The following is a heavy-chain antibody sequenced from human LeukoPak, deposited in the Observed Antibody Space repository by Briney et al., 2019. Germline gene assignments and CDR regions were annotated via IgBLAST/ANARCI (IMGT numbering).Heavy chain of an antibody. Sequence: GGSLRLSCAASEFTFSNYAMSWVRQAPGKGLEWVSDMSDTGAYTNYLGSVKGRFTISRDYSENMLYLQMSSLRVEDTAVYCCVRKWNGGFDIWGQGTMVTVSS. CDR1: EFTFSNYA. D-gene: IGHD1-1*01. CDR2: MSDTGAYT. V-gene: IGHV3-23*01. J-gene: IGHJ3*02. CDR3: VRKWNGGFDI.